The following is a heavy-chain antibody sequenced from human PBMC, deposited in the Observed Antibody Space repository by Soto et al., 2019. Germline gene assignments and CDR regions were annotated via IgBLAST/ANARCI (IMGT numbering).Heavy chain of an antibody. J-gene: IGHJ3*02. CDR2: ISYDGSNK. D-gene: IGHD6-19*01. V-gene: IGHV3-30-3*01. CDR1: GFTFSSYA. CDR3: ARDDRLSWGAVAGRGAFDI. Sequence: QVQLVESGGGVVQPGRSLRLSCAASGFTFSSYAMHWVRQAPGKGLEWVAVISYDGSNKYYADSVKGRFTISRDNSKNTLYLQMNSLRAEDTAVYYCARDDRLSWGAVAGRGAFDIWGQGTMVTVSS.